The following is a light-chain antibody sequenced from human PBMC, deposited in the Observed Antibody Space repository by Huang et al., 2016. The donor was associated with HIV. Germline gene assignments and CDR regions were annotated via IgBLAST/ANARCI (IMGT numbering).Light chain of an antibody. CDR1: QSVSSK. J-gene: IGKJ4*01. CDR2: DAS. CDR3: QQCNNWPLS. Sequence: EVVMTQSPATLSVSPGERATLSCRASQSVSSKLAWYQQKPGKAPRLLIYDASTRATGIPARFSGSGSRTEFNLTISSLQSEDFAVYYCQQCNNWPLSFGGGTRVEIK. V-gene: IGKV3-15*01.